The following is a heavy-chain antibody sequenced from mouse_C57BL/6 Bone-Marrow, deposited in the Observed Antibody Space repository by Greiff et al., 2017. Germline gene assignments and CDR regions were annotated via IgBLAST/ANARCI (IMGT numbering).Heavy chain of an antibody. CDR1: GYTFTSYW. J-gene: IGHJ2*01. CDR3: AGDGSSYGY. CDR2: IAPSDSYT. V-gene: IGHV1-59*01. Sequence: VQLQQPGAELVRPGPSVKLSCKASGYTFTSYWMHWVKPRPGQGLEWIGVIAPSDSYTNYNQKFKGKATLTVDTSSSTAYMQLSSLTSEDSAVYYCAGDGSSYGYWGQGTTLTVSS. D-gene: IGHD1-1*01.